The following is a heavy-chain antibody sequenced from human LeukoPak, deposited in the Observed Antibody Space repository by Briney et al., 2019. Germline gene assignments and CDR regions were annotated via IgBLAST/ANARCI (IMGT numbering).Heavy chain of an antibody. Sequence: SETLSLTCTVSGGSISSYYWSWIRQPPGKGLEWIGYIYYSGSTNYNPSLKSRVTISVDTSKNQFSLKLSSVTAADTAVYYSARAYSSYTPSDYWGQGTLVTVSS. CDR1: GGSISSYY. CDR2: IYYSGST. CDR3: ARAYSSYTPSDY. D-gene: IGHD6-6*01. J-gene: IGHJ4*02. V-gene: IGHV4-59*01.